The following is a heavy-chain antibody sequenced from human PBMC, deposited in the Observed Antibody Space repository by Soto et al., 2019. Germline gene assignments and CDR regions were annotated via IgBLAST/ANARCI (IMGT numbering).Heavy chain of an antibody. V-gene: IGHV1-2*02. J-gene: IGHJ6*02. D-gene: IGHD6-6*01. Sequence: GASVKVSCKASGYTFTGYYMHWVRQAPGQGLEWMGWINPNSGGTNYAQKFQGRVTMTRDTSTSTAYMELSRLRSDDTAVYYCARDNRYSSTAARDYYHGMDVWGQGTTV. CDR2: INPNSGGT. CDR3: ARDNRYSSTAARDYYHGMDV. CDR1: GYTFTGYY.